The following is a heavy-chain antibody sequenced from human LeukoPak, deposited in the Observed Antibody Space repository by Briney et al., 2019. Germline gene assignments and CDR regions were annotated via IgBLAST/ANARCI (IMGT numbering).Heavy chain of an antibody. CDR3: VRSEIDDYSRY. J-gene: IGHJ4*02. Sequence: SETLSLTCTVSGGSISSSPYYWGWIRQPPGKGLEWIGSIYYSGTTHYSPSLESRVTISVDTSKNQFSLKLTSVTAADTAVYYCVRSEIDDYSRYWGRGMLVIVSS. CDR2: IYYSGTT. CDR1: GGSISSSPYY. D-gene: IGHD4-11*01. V-gene: IGHV4-39*07.